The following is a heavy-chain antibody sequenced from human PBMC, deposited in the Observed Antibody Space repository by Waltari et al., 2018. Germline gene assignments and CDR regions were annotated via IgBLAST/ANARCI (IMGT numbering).Heavy chain of an antibody. Sequence: EAQLMESGGGLVQPGGSLRLSCAASGSHFPGHWMTWVRRAPGKGLEWVANIKWDGSATWYAESLSGRFIISRDNARSSLFLQINSPSAEDTAIYYCARGSAGYVRVWDLWGQGTSVTVSS. J-gene: IGHJ6*02. D-gene: IGHD2-2*01. CDR1: GSHFPGHW. CDR2: IKWDGSAT. V-gene: IGHV3-7*03. CDR3: ARGSAGYVRVWDL.